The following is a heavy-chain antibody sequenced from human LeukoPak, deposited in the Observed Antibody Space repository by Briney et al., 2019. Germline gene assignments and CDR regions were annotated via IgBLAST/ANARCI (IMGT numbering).Heavy chain of an antibody. D-gene: IGHD3-10*01. J-gene: IGHJ4*02. V-gene: IGHV3-74*01. CDR3: ATGGGLRSGSFAY. Sequence: GGSLRLSCAASGFTFSSYWMHWVRQTPGKGLVWVSRIESDGSTIYADSVRGRFTISRDNAKNMVYLQMNSLRPEDTAVYYCATGGGLRSGSFAYWGQGALVTVSS. CDR2: IESDGST. CDR1: GFTFSSYW.